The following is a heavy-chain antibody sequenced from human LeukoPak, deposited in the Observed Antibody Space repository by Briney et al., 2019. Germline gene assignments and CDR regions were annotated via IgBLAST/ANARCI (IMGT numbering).Heavy chain of an antibody. CDR2: IYHSGST. J-gene: IGHJ4*02. V-gene: IGHV4-38-2*02. CDR3: ARWNVAGQRVN. Sequence: PSETLSLTCTVSGYSISSGYYWGWRRPPPGKGREWIGSIYHSGSTYYNPSLKSRVTISVDTSKNQFSLKLSSVTAADTAVYYCARWNVAGQRVNWGQGTLVTVSS. D-gene: IGHD6-19*01. CDR1: GYSISSGYY.